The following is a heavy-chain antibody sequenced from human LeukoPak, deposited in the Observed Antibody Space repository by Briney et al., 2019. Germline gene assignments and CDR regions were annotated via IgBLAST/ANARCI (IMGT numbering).Heavy chain of an antibody. CDR2: INHSGST. Sequence: SETLSLTCAVYGGSFSGYYWSWIRQPPGKGLEWIGEINHSGSTNHNPSLKSRVTISVDTYKNQFSLKLSSVTAADTAVYYCARGKQWLVLTGGYYFDYWGQGTLVTVSS. CDR3: ARGKQWLVLTGGYYFDY. J-gene: IGHJ4*02. D-gene: IGHD6-19*01. CDR1: GGSFSGYY. V-gene: IGHV4-34*01.